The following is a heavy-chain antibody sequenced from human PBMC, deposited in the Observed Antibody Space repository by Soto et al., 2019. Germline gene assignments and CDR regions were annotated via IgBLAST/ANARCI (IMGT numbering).Heavy chain of an antibody. Sequence: EVQLVESGGGLVKPGGSLRLSCAASGFTFSNAWMNWVRQAPGKGLEWVGRIKSKTDGGTTDYAAPVKGRFTISRDDSKNTLYLQMNSLKTADTAVYYCTGEVTYYYYYGMDVWGQGTTVTVSS. V-gene: IGHV3-15*07. CDR3: TGEVTYYYYYGMDV. CDR1: GFTFSNAW. D-gene: IGHD3-16*01. CDR2: IKSKTDGGTT. J-gene: IGHJ6*02.